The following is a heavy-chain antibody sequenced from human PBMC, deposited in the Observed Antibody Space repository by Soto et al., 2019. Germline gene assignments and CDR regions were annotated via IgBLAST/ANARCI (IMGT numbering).Heavy chain of an antibody. V-gene: IGHV3-23*01. CDR2: IRGCSRNT. CDR1: GFTFRTYT. D-gene: IGHD6-13*01. J-gene: IGHJ4*02. Sequence: GGSLRLSCISSGFTFRTYTMNWVRQAPGKGLEWVSGIRGCSRNTFYAESVKGRFTIARDNSKNTLYLQMNSLRAQATAVYYCAKPPYSSPPGLIDYWGQGTLVTVSS. CDR3: AKPPYSSPPGLIDY.